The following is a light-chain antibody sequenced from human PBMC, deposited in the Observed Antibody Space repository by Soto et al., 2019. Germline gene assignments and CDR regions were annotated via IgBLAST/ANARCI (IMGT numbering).Light chain of an antibody. CDR3: QQTYINMWT. V-gene: IGKV1-39*01. CDR2: AAS. Sequence: DIQITQSPCALCTSVGAGFTITCLASRSISIYLNWYQQKPGKAPKLLIYAASSLQSGVPPRFSGSGFGTDFTLTISSLQPEDFATYYCQQTYINMWTFGQGTKVDIK. J-gene: IGKJ1*01. CDR1: RSISIY.